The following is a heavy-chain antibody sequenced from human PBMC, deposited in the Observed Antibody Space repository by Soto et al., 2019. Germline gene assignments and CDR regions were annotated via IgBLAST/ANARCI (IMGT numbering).Heavy chain of an antibody. V-gene: IGHV4-4*02. CDR2: IYNGGSA. CDR3: ANNDGWNFDS. D-gene: IGHD6-19*01. CDR1: GGSISSGKW. J-gene: IGHJ4*02. Sequence: QVHLQESGPGLVKPSGTLSLICDVSGGSISSGKWWSWVRQPPGKGLEWIGEIYNGGSASYNPSFRSRAVISVDKSKNQLYLNLNSVTAADTAVYFCANNDGWNFDSWGQGILVTVSS.